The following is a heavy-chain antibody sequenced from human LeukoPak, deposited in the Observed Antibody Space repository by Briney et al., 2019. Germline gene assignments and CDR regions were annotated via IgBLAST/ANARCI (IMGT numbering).Heavy chain of an antibody. CDR1: GGSISSGGYY. Sequence: TLSLTCTVSGGSISSGGYYWSWIRQPPGKGLEWIGYIYHSGSTYYNPSLKSRVTISVDRSKNQFSLKLSSVTAADTAVYYCARHSLRAYDILTGLYYYDMDVWGQGTTVTVSS. V-gene: IGHV4-30-2*01. D-gene: IGHD3-9*01. CDR2: IYHSGST. J-gene: IGHJ6*02. CDR3: ARHSLRAYDILTGLYYYDMDV.